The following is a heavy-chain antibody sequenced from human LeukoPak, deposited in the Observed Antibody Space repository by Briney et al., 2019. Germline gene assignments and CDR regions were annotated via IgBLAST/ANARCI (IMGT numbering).Heavy chain of an antibody. V-gene: IGHV3-66*01. CDR3: ARTAAGGNDY. J-gene: IGHJ4*02. CDR1: GFTVSSNY. Sequence: GGSLRLSCAASGFTVSSNYMSWVRQAPGKGLEWVSVIYSGGSTYYADSVKGRFTIYRDNAKNSLYLQMNSLRAEDTAVYYCARTAAGGNDYWGQGTLVTVSS. CDR2: IYSGGST. D-gene: IGHD6-13*01.